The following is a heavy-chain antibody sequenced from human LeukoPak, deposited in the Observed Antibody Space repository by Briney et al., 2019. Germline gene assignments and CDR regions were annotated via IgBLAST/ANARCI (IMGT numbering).Heavy chain of an antibody. V-gene: IGHV1-18*01. Sequence: ASVKVSCKASGYTFTSYAMHWVRQAPGQRLEWMGWISAYNGNTNYAQKLQGRVTMTTDTSTSTAYMELRSLRSDDTAVYYCARGKIAVAPVYGMDVWGQGTTVTVSS. CDR1: GYTFTSYA. CDR2: ISAYNGNT. D-gene: IGHD6-19*01. J-gene: IGHJ6*02. CDR3: ARGKIAVAPVYGMDV.